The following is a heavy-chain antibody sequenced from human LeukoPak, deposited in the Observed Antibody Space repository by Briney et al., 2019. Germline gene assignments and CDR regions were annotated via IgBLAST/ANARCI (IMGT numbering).Heavy chain of an antibody. CDR3: AGGKYYYDSSGYPRYYYFDY. CDR2: IYTSGST. CDR1: GGSISSYY. V-gene: IGHV4-4*07. Sequence: SETLSLTCTVSGGSISSYYWSWIRQPAGKGLEWIGRIYTSGSTNYNPSLKSRVTMSVDTSKNQFPLKLSSVTAADTAVYYCAGGKYYYDSSGYPRYYYFDYWGQGTLVTVSS. J-gene: IGHJ4*02. D-gene: IGHD3-22*01.